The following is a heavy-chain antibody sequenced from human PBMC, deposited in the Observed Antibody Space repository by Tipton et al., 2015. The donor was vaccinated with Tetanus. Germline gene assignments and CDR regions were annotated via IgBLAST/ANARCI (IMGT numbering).Heavy chain of an antibody. CDR2: INHSGST. V-gene: IGHV4-34*01. Sequence: TLSLTCAVYGGSFSGYYWSWIRQPPGKGLEWIGEINHSGSTNYNPSLKSRVTMSLDTSKSQFSLKLHSVTAADTAFYYCTRHVVVAVPGWVGPWGQGTLVTVSS. CDR1: GGSFSGYY. J-gene: IGHJ5*02. CDR3: TRHVVVAVPGWVGP. D-gene: IGHD2-15*01.